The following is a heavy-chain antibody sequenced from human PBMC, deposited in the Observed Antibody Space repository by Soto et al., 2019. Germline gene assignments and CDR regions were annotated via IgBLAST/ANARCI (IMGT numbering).Heavy chain of an antibody. J-gene: IGHJ6*03. CDR2: IYYSGST. V-gene: IGHV4-59*01. CDR1: GGSISSYY. CDR3: ARSQYSSSSKYYYYYMEV. Sequence: SETLSLTCTVSGGSISSYYWSWIRQPPGKGLEWIGYIYYSGSTNYNPSLKSRVTISVDTSKNQFSLKLSSVTAADTAVYYCARSQYSSSSKYYYYYMEVWGKGTTVTVSS. D-gene: IGHD6-6*01.